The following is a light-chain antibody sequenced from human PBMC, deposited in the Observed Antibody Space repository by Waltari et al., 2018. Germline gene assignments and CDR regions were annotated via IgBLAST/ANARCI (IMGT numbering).Light chain of an antibody. CDR1: QTSSSAY. J-gene: IGKJ3*01. Sequence: RARQTSSSAYLARYQQKPGQAPRLLIYAASNRATGIPDRVSGSESGTDFTLTISRLEPEDFAVYYCQQYGSSPLCTFGPGTKVDIK. CDR2: AAS. V-gene: IGKV3-20*01. CDR3: QQYGSSPLCT.